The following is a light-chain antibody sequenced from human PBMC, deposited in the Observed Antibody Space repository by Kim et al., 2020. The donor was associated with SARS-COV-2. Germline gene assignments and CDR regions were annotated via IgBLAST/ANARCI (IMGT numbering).Light chain of an antibody. V-gene: IGLV2-14*03. CDR2: NVN. CDR1: SRDVGGQKY. CDR3: NAYTSSTTFG. J-gene: IGLJ1*01. Sequence: GQSITSSTGTSRDVGGQKYVSWNKQHQGKAPKIRIYNVNKRPSGVSNRFSGSKSGNTASLTISGLQAEDEADYYCNAYTSSTTFGFGTGTKVTVL.